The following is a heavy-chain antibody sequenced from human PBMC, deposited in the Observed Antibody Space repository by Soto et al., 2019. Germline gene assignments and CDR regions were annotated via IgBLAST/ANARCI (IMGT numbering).Heavy chain of an antibody. CDR2: TRNKANSYTT. CDR1: GFTFSDHN. Sequence: EVQLVESGGGLVQPGGSLRLSCAASGFTFSDHNMDWVRQAPGKGLEWVGRTRNKANSYTTEYAASVKGRFTISRDDSKNSLSLQMNSLKIEDTAMYYCARLAPDWGQGTLVTVSS. V-gene: IGHV3-72*01. J-gene: IGHJ4*02. CDR3: ARLAPD.